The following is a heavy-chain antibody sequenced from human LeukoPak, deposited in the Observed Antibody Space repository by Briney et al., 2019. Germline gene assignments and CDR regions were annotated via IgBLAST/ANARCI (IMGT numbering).Heavy chain of an antibody. CDR1: GFTFSSYA. CDR3: AKVTAWEWLPRPFFDY. CDR2: ISGSGGST. V-gene: IGHV3-23*01. Sequence: GGSLRLSCAASGFTFSSYAMSWVRQAPGKGLEWVSAISGSGGSTYYADSVKGRFTISRDNSKNTLYLQMNSLRAEDTAVYYCAKVTAWEWLPRPFFDYWGQGTLVTVSS. J-gene: IGHJ4*02. D-gene: IGHD3-3*01.